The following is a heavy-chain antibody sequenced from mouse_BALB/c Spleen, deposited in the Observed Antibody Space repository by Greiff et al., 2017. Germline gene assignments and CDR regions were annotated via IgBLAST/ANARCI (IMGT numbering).Heavy chain of an antibody. J-gene: IGHJ1*01. CDR3: ARYYGYDFDV. CDR2: INPSSGYT. CDR1: GYTFTSYT. D-gene: IGHD1-2*01. V-gene: IGHV1-4*02. Sequence: VQLQQSAAELARPGASVKMSCKASGYTFTSYTMHWVKQRPGQGLEWIGYINPSSGYTEYNQKFKDKTTLTADKSSSTAYMQLSSLTSEDSAVYYCARYYGYDFDVWGAGTTVTVSS.